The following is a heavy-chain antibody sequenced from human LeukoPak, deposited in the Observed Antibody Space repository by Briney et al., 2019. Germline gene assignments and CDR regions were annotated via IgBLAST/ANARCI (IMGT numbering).Heavy chain of an antibody. J-gene: IGHJ4*02. V-gene: IGHV3-9*01. D-gene: IGHD5-18*01. CDR3: ARVYKGYSYGLD. CDR2: ISWNSGSI. Sequence: PGRSLRLSCAVSGFTFDDYAMHWVRQAPGKGLEWVSGISWNSGSIGYADSVKGRFTISRDNSKNTLYLQMNSLRAEDTAVYYCARVYKGYSYGLDWGPGTLVTVSS. CDR1: GFTFDDYA.